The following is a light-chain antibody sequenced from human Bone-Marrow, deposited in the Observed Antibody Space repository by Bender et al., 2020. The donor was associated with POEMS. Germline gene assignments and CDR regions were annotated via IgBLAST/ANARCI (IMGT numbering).Light chain of an antibody. CDR1: SSNIGAHA. CDR2: SSH. J-gene: IGLJ3*02. V-gene: IGLV1-44*01. Sequence: QSVLTQPPSASGTPGQRVTISCSGGSSNIGAHAVNWYQHLPGTAPKLLTYSSHRRPSEVPDRFSGSRYGTSASLAISWLQSEDEAEYYCAVWDDSLNGWVFGGGTKLTVL. CDR3: AVWDDSLNGWV.